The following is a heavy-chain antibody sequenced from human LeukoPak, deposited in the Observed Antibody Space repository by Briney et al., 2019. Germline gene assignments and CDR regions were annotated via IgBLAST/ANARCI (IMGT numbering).Heavy chain of an antibody. Sequence: SGGSLRLSCAASGFTFSSYSMNWVRQAPGKGLEWVSSISSSSSYIYYADSVKGRFTISRDNAKNSLYLQMNSLRAEDTAVYYCASLVGATSDYWGQETLVTVSS. V-gene: IGHV3-21*01. CDR3: ASLVGATSDY. D-gene: IGHD1-26*01. CDR2: ISSSSSYI. CDR1: GFTFSSYS. J-gene: IGHJ4*02.